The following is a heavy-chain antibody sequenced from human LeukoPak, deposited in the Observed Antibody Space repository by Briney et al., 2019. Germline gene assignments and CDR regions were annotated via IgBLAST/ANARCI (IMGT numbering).Heavy chain of an antibody. J-gene: IGHJ6*03. CDR1: GYTFTGYY. CDR3: ARGRYYYYYMDV. Sequence: GASVKVSCKASGYTFTGYYMHWVRQAPGQGLEWMGWINPNSGGTNYAQKFQGRVTMTRDTSISTAYMELSSLRSEDTAVYYCARGRYYYYYMDVWGKGTTVTISS. V-gene: IGHV1-2*02. CDR2: INPNSGGT.